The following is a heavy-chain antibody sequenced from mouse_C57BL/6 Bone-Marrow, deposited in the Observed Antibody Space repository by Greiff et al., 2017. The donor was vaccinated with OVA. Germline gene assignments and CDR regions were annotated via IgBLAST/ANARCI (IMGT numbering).Heavy chain of an antibody. V-gene: IGHV1-19*01. D-gene: IGHD1-1*01. CDR2: INPYNGGT. CDR3: AHYGSGWFAY. Sequence: EVKLQQSGPVLVKPGASVKMSCKASGYTFTDYYMNWVKQSHGKSLEWIGVINPYNGGTSYNQKFKGKATLTVDKSSSTAYMELNSLTSEDSAVYYCAHYGSGWFAYWGQGTLVTVSA. J-gene: IGHJ3*01. CDR1: GYTFTDYY.